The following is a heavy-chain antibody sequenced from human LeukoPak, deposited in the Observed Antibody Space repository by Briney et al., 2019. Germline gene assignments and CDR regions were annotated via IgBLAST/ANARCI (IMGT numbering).Heavy chain of an antibody. J-gene: IGHJ6*03. Sequence: PSETLSLTCTVSGGSISSYYWSWIRQPSGKGLEWSGRIYTSGSTNYNPSLKSRVTMSVDTSKNQFSLKLSSVTAADTAVYYCASSSYGSGSYSGVMDYYSMDVWGKGTTVTISS. CDR1: GGSISSYY. D-gene: IGHD3-10*01. V-gene: IGHV4-4*07. CDR3: ASSSYGSGSYSGVMDYYSMDV. CDR2: IYTSGST.